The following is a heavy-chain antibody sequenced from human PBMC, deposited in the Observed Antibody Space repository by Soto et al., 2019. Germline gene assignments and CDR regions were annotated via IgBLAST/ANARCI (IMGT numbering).Heavy chain of an antibody. CDR2: ISTYNGNT. D-gene: IGHD4-17*01. V-gene: IGHV1-18*01. CDR3: ARGAYGDYLADY. J-gene: IGHJ4*02. CDR1: GYTVTSYG. Sequence: ASVKVCCKASGYTVTSYGISWVRQAPGQGLEWMGWISTYNGNTNYAQKLQGRVTMTTDTSTSTAYMELRSLRSDDTAVYYCARGAYGDYLADYWGQGTLVTVSS.